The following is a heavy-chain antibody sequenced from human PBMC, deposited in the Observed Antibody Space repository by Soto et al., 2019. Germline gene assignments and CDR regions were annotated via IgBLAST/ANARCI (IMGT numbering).Heavy chain of an antibody. CDR3: TRLEDWGRYYYGMDV. Sequence: GGSLRLSCTASGFTFGDYAMSWFRQAPGKGLEWVGFIRSKAYGGTTEYAASVKGRFTISRDDSKSIAYLQMNSLKTEDTAVYYCTRLEDWGRYYYGMDVWGQGTTVTVSS. CDR2: IRSKAYGGTT. V-gene: IGHV3-49*03. J-gene: IGHJ6*02. CDR1: GFTFGDYA. D-gene: IGHD7-27*01.